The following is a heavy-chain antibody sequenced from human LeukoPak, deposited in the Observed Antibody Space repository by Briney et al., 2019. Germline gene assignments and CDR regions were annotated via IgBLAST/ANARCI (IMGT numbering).Heavy chain of an antibody. CDR1: GGSISSYY. CDR2: IYHSGST. D-gene: IGHD2-2*01. V-gene: IGHV4-59*12. CDR3: ARGVVPAAFFDY. Sequence: SETPSLTCTVSGGSISSYYWSRIRQPPGKGLEWIGYIYHSGSTYYNPSLKSRVTISVDRSKNQFSLKLSSVTAADTAVYYCARGVVPAAFFDYWGQGTLVTVSS. J-gene: IGHJ4*02.